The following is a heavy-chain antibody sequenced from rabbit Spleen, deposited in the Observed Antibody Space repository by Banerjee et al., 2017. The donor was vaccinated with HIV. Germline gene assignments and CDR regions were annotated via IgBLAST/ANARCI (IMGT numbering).Heavy chain of an antibody. V-gene: IGHV1S40*01. Sequence: QQLEESGGDLVKPGASLTLTCTASGVSFSISSYMCWVRQAPGKGLEWIACIDAGSSGFTYFATWAEGRFTISKASSTTVTLQMTRLTAADTATYFCARDTSSSFSSYGMDLWGQGTLVTVS. CDR1: GVSFSISSY. CDR2: IDAGSSGFT. D-gene: IGHD1-1*01. CDR3: ARDTSSSFSSYGMDL. J-gene: IGHJ6*01.